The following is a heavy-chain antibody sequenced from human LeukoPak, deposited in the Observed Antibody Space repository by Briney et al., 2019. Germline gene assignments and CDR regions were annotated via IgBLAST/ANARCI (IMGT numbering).Heavy chain of an antibody. J-gene: IGHJ6*03. CDR2: IYTSGST. CDR3: ARGFNWNDVRHYYMDV. CDR1: GGSISSGSYY. D-gene: IGHD1-20*01. V-gene: IGHV4-61*02. Sequence: SQTLSLTCTVSGGSISSGSYYWSWIRQPAGKGLEWIGRIYTSGSTNYNPSLKSRVTMSVDTSKNQFSLKLSSVTAADTAVYYCARGFNWNDVRHYYMDVWGKGTTVTVSS.